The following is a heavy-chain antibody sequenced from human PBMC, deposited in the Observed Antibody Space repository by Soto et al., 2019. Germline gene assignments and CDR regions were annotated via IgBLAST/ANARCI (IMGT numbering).Heavy chain of an antibody. Sequence: GGSLRLSCAASGFTFSNYAMSWVRQAPGKGLEWVSAITGAGGATYYADSVKGRFTISRDNSKKALFLLMNNLRADDTAVYYCARGYYDSSGYYYVPFDYWGQGTLVTVSS. CDR1: GFTFSNYA. CDR2: ITGAGGAT. CDR3: ARGYYDSSGYYYVPFDY. D-gene: IGHD3-22*01. V-gene: IGHV3-23*01. J-gene: IGHJ4*02.